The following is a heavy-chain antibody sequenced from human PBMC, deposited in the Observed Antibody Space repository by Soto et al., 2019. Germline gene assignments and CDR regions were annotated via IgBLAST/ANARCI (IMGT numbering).Heavy chain of an antibody. D-gene: IGHD3-16*01. CDR3: ARGLRSYGMEV. J-gene: IGHJ6*01. Sequence: QVQLQESGPGLVKPSQTLSLTCTVSGGSISSGDYYWSWIRQHPGKGLEWIGYIYYSGSPFYNPSLKSRVTISVDTSEKHLSLKLSSVTAADTAVYYCARGLRSYGMEVWGLGTTVTVSS. V-gene: IGHV4-31*03. CDR1: GGSISSGDYY. CDR2: IYYSGSP.